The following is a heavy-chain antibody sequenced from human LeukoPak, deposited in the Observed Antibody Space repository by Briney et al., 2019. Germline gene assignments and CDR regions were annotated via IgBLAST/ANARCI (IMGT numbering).Heavy chain of an antibody. CDR3: ARETPDSSGWD. J-gene: IGHJ4*02. V-gene: IGHV3-7*01. CDR1: GFTFSSNW. Sequence: PGGSLRLSCAGSGFTFSSNWMSWVRQAPGKGLEWVANIKQDGSQKYYVDSVKGRFTISRDNAKKSLYLQMNSLRAVDTAVYYCARETPDSSGWDWGQGTLVTVSS. CDR2: IKQDGSQK. D-gene: IGHD6-19*01.